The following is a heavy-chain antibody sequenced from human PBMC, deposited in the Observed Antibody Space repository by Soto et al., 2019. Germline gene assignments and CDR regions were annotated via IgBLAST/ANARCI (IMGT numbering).Heavy chain of an antibody. J-gene: IGHJ3*02. V-gene: IGHV3-13*01. Sequence: EAQLVESGGDLVQPGGFLRLSCAASGFMFSSYDMHWVRQGRGKGLEWVAAIGTAGDTYYLGSVKGRFTISRENEKKSMNHQISDIRVEDTAFYYCVRGGPENSGISADDAFDIWGQGTVVTVSS. CDR2: IGTAGDT. CDR3: VRGGPENSGISADDAFDI. CDR1: GFMFSSYD. D-gene: IGHD1-20*01.